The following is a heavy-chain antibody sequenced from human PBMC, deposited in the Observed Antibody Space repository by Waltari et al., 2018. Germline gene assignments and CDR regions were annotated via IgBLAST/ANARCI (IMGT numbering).Heavy chain of an antibody. CDR3: TRGVAEGFDP. CDR1: GLTFSSYW. V-gene: IGHV3-74*01. CDR2: INTDGSIT. J-gene: IGHJ5*02. D-gene: IGHD2-15*01. Sequence: EVQLVESGGDLVQPGGSLRLSCAVSGLTFSSYWMHWVRQAPGTGLVWVSRINTDGSITIYADSVRGRFTISRDNAKNTLYLQMNSLRVDDSAVYYCTRGVAEGFDPWGQGTLVTVSS.